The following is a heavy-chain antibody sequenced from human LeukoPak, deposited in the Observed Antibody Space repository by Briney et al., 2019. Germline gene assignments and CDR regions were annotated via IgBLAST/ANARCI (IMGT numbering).Heavy chain of an antibody. D-gene: IGHD3-9*01. CDR2: IYYSGST. V-gene: IGHV4-59*01. Sequence: SEILSLTCTVSGGSISSYYWSWIRQPPGKGLEWIGYIYYSGSTNYNPSLKSRVTISVDTSKNQFSLKLSSVTAADTAVYYCARESYDILTGYYIDYWGQGTLVTVSS. CDR3: ARESYDILTGYYIDY. CDR1: GGSISSYY. J-gene: IGHJ4*02.